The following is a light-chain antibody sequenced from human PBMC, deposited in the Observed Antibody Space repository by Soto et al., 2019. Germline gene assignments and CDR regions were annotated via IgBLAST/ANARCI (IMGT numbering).Light chain of an antibody. CDR2: RAL. J-gene: IGKJ1*01. CDR3: QQYSMSPLT. Sequence: IAWTQAPITLSFLPGERSTVSCTASHSLSGSYLAWYQQKPGQPPRLIIYRALTRAGGIPDRFRGSGSGTHFTLTMSRLEHEDFAVYYCQQYSMSPLTFGQGTKVDIK. V-gene: IGKV3-20*01. CDR1: HSLSGSY.